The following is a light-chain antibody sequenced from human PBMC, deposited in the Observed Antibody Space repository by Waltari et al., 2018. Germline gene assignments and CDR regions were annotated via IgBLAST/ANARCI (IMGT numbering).Light chain of an antibody. CDR1: SSDVGGYNY. Sequence: QSALTQPPSASVSPGQSVTISCTGTSSDVGGYNYVSWYQQHPGKAPKVRIYEVSKRPSGVPDGFAGYKSGNTASLTVSGVQAEDEADYYCSSYGGSNNLVFGGGTKLTVL. CDR3: SSYGGSNNLV. V-gene: IGLV2-8*01. CDR2: EVS. J-gene: IGLJ3*02.